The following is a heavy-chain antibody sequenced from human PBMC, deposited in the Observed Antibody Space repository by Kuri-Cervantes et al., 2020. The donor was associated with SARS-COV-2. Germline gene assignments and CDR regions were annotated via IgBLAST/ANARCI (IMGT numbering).Heavy chain of an antibody. D-gene: IGHD3-10*01. CDR3: AKPGSVRGIIREDHYGLDV. J-gene: IGHJ6*02. CDR2: ISYDGRDT. Sequence: GESLKISCVASEFNFRYYGMYWVRQAPGKGLEWVAVISYDGRDTYYGDSVKGRFTISRDNSKNPLYLQMNSLRPEDTGVYYCAKPGSVRGIIREDHYGLDVWGQGTTVTVSS. CDR1: EFNFRYYG. V-gene: IGHV3-30*18.